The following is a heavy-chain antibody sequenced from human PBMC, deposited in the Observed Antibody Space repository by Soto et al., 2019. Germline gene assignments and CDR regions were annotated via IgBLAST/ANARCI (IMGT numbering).Heavy chain of an antibody. CDR1: RFTFSTYL. CDR3: ASAMGGTRNALNI. D-gene: IGHD6-19*01. V-gene: IGHV3-74*01. J-gene: IGHJ3*02. CDR2: INSDGSST. Sequence: GGSLRLSCTASRFTFSTYLMHWVRQDPGKGLLWVSRINSDGSSTNYADSVKGRFTISRDNAKSTLWLQMNSLRAEDTAVYYCASAMGGTRNALNIWGQGTMVTVSS.